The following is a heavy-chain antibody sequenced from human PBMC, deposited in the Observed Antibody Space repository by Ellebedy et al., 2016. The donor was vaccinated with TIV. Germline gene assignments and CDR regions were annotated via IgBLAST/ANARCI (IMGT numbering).Heavy chain of an antibody. CDR3: ARHSGSYLDAFDI. CDR2: IIPILGIG. J-gene: IGHJ3*02. CDR1: GGNFNNYA. D-gene: IGHD1-26*01. V-gene: IGHV1-69*04. Sequence: ASVKVSCKASGGNFNNYAISWVRQAPGQGLEGMGRIIPILGIGNYAQKFQGRVTITADKSTSTAYMELSSLRSEDTAVYYCARHSGSYLDAFDIWGQGTMVTVSS.